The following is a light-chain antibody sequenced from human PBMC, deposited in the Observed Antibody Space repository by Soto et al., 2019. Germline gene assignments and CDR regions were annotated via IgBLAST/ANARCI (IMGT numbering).Light chain of an antibody. V-gene: IGKV1-5*01. J-gene: IGKJ1*01. CDR3: QQSYSSTWT. CDR2: DAS. Sequence: DIQMTQSPSTLSASVGDRVTITCRASQSIDSWLAWYQHKPGKAPKLLISDASSLKSGVPSRFSGNGSGTKFTLTISSLQREDFAIYYCQQSYSSTWTVGQGT. CDR1: QSIDSW.